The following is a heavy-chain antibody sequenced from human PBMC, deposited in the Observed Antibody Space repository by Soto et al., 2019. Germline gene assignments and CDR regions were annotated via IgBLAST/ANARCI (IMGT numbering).Heavy chain of an antibody. D-gene: IGHD3-10*01. Sequence: EVLLVESGGGMVQPGGSLKLSCAASGFVFKDSSIHWVLQASWNGLEWVGRIRDRAYSYATAYAESVKGRFTISRDDSNNTAYLQMRGLKPEDTAIYYCTRLISAAHDYWGQGTLVPVSS. CDR3: TRLISAAHDY. J-gene: IGHJ4*02. CDR1: GFVFKDSS. CDR2: IRDRAYSYAT. V-gene: IGHV3-73*01.